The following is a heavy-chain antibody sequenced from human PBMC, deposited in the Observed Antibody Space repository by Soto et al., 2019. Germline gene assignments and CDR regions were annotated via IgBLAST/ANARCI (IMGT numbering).Heavy chain of an antibody. CDR2: IYHSGST. CDR3: AGAYGDHALDY. CDR1: GGSISSGGYS. D-gene: IGHD4-17*01. Sequence: QLQLQESGSGLVKPSQTLSLTCAVSGGSISSGGYSWSWIRQPPGKGLEWIGYIYHSGSTYYNTSLKSRVTISVDRSKNQFSLMLSSVTAADTAVYYCAGAYGDHALDYWGQGTLVTVSS. V-gene: IGHV4-30-2*01. J-gene: IGHJ4*02.